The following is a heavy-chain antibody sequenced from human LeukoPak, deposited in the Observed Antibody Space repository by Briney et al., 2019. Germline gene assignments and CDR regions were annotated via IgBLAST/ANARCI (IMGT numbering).Heavy chain of an antibody. D-gene: IGHD3-3*01. CDR3: ARVFLYYDFWSAPLSFDI. CDR2: VYSGGST. J-gene: IGHJ3*02. Sequence: GGSLRLSCAASGVTISSNYMSWVRQAPGKGLEWGADVYSGGSTYYTDSVKGRFTISRDNSKNTLYLQMNSLSAEDAAVYYCARVFLYYDFWSAPLSFDIWGQGTMVTVSS. CDR1: GVTISSNY. V-gene: IGHV3-53*01.